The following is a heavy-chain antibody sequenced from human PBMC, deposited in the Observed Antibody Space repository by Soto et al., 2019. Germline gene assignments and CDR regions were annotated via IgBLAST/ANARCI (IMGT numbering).Heavy chain of an antibody. CDR1: GFTFSSYA. J-gene: IGHJ6*03. Sequence: EVQLLESGGGWVQPGGSLRLSCAASGFTFSSYAMSWVRQAPGKGLEWVSAISGSGGSTYYADSVKGRFTISRDNSKNTLYLQMNSLRDEDTAVYYCAKGGDSSSSYYYYYYMDVWGKGTTVTVSS. CDR3: AKGGDSSSSYYYYYYMDV. D-gene: IGHD6-6*01. CDR2: ISGSGGST. V-gene: IGHV3-23*01.